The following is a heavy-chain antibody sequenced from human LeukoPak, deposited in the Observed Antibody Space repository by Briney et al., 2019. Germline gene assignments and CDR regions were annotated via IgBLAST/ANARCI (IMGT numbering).Heavy chain of an antibody. CDR1: GFILSSYG. J-gene: IGHJ6*03. V-gene: IGHV3-30*02. CDR2: IRYDGSNK. CDR3: AKGRGWEASYYYYYMDV. Sequence: SGGSLRLSCSASGFILSSYGIHGVRQAPGKGLVGVAFIRYDGSNKYYTDSVKGRFTISRENSTNTLYLQMNRLRAEDTAVYYCAKGRGWEASYYYYYMDVWGKGTTVTISS. D-gene: IGHD1-26*01.